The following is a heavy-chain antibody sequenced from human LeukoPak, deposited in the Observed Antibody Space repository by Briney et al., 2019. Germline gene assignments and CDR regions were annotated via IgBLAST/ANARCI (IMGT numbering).Heavy chain of an antibody. CDR2: IYHSGST. CDR1: GGSISSGGYY. D-gene: IGHD6-13*01. J-gene: IGHJ4*02. CDR3: ASGSSWYLFDY. Sequence: SETLSLTCTVSGGSISSGGYYWSWIRQPPGKGLEWIGYIYHSGSTYYNPSLKSRVTISVDRSKNQFSLKLSSVTAADTAVYYCASGSSWYLFDYWGQGTLVTVSS. V-gene: IGHV4-30-2*01.